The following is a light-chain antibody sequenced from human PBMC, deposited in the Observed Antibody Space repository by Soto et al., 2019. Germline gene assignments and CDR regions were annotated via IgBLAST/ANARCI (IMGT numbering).Light chain of an antibody. CDR1: QSVSIN. J-gene: IGKJ1*01. CDR2: GAS. Sequence: EIVMTQSPATLSVSPGERATLFCRASQSVSINLAWYQQKPGQAPRLLIYGASTRATGIPARFSGSGSGTDFTLTICSLQSEDFAVYYCQHYNNWPPWTFGQGTKVEIK. CDR3: QHYNNWPPWT. V-gene: IGKV3-15*01.